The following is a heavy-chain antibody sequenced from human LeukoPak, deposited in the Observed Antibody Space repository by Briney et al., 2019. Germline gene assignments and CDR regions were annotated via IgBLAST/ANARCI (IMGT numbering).Heavy chain of an antibody. J-gene: IGHJ4*02. CDR1: GFTFSDSF. CDR2: SRNKADSYTA. CDR3: ATSSWYRLAY. V-gene: IGHV3-72*01. Sequence: GGSLRLSCAASGFTFSDSFMSWVRQAPGKGLEWVGRSRNKADSYTAEYAASVKGRFTISRDESKNSLYLQNSSLETEDAAVYYCATSSWYRLAYWGQGSLVTVSS. D-gene: IGHD6-13*01.